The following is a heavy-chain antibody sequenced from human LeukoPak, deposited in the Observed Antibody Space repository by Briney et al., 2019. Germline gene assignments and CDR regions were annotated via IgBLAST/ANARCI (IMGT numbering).Heavy chain of an antibody. Sequence: PGGSLRPSCAASGFTFSSYWMHWVRQAPGKGLVWVSRINSDGSSTSYADSVKGRFTISRDNAKNTLYLQRNSLRAEDTAVYYCARGIAAADIDYWGQGTLVTVSS. D-gene: IGHD6-13*01. CDR2: INSDGSST. CDR1: GFTFSSYW. V-gene: IGHV3-74*01. CDR3: ARGIAAADIDY. J-gene: IGHJ4*02.